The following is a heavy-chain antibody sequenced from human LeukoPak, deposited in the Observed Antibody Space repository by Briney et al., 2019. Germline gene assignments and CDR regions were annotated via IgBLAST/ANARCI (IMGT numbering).Heavy chain of an antibody. CDR1: GGSFSGYY. J-gene: IGHJ3*02. CDR3: ARGGEMATIRAGAFDI. Sequence: PSETLSLTCAVYGGSFSGYYWSWIRQPPGKGLEWIGEINHSGSTNYNPSLKSRVTISVDTSKNQFSLKLSSVTAADTAVYYCARGGEMATIRAGAFDIWGQGTMVIVSS. CDR2: INHSGST. D-gene: IGHD5-24*01. V-gene: IGHV4-34*01.